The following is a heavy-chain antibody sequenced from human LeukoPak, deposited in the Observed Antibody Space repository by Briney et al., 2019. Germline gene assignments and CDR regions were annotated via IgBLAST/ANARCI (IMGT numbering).Heavy chain of an antibody. J-gene: IGHJ4*02. V-gene: IGHV3-30-3*01. CDR3: ARGNNVLMVTGCFDY. D-gene: IGHD2-21*02. CDR2: ISYDGNNK. Sequence: GGTLRLSCAASGFTFSNYDMHWVRQAPGKGLEWVAVISYDGNNKDFADSVKGRFTISRDNSKNTLYLQMNSLRAEDTAVYYCARGNNVLMVTGCFDYWGQGALVTVSS. CDR1: GFTFSNYD.